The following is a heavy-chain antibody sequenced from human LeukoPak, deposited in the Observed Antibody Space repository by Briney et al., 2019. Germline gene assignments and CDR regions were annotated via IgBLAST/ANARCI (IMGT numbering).Heavy chain of an antibody. CDR2: INHSGGT. Sequence: SETLSLTCAVYGGSFSGYYWSWIRQPPGKGLEWIGEINHSGGTNYNPSLKSRVTISVDTSKNQFSLKLSSVTAADTAVYYCARQSSGGSFDYWGQGTLVTVSS. V-gene: IGHV4-34*01. J-gene: IGHJ4*02. CDR3: ARQSSGGSFDY. D-gene: IGHD2-15*01. CDR1: GGSFSGYY.